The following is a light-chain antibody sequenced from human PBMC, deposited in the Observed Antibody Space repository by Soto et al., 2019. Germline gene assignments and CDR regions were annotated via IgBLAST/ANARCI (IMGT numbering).Light chain of an antibody. Sequence: QAVVTQEPSLTVSPGGTVTLTCASSTGAVTSAYYPNWFQQKPGQAPRPLIYITSNKHSWTPARFSGSLLGGKAALTLSGVQPEDEADYYFLLYYGGIPVFGGGTKLTVL. CDR1: TGAVTSAYY. J-gene: IGLJ2*01. CDR3: LLYYGGIPV. V-gene: IGLV7-43*01. CDR2: ITS.